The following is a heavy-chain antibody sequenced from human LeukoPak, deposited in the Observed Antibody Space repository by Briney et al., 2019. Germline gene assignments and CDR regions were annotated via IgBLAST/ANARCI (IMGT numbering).Heavy chain of an antibody. D-gene: IGHD6-13*01. CDR2: ISYDGSNK. CDR3: ASLHSSSWYMFDY. J-gene: IGHJ4*02. Sequence: GGSLRLSCAASGFTFSSYAMHWVRQAPGKGLEWVAVISYDGSNKYYADPVKGRFTISRDNSKNTLYLQMNSLRAEDTAVYYCASLHSSSWYMFDYWGQGTLVTVSS. V-gene: IGHV3-30-3*01. CDR1: GFTFSSYA.